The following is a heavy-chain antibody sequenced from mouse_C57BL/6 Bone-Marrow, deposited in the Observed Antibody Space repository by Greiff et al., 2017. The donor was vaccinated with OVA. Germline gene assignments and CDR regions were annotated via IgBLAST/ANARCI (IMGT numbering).Heavy chain of an antibody. CDR3: ARGIYDGYYGFAY. J-gene: IGHJ3*01. D-gene: IGHD2-3*01. V-gene: IGHV1-20*01. CDR2: INPYNGDT. CDR1: GYSFTGYF. Sequence: EVQLVESGPELVKPGDSVKISCKASGYSFTGYFMNWVMQSHGKSLEWIGRINPYNGDTFYNQKFKGKATLTVDKSSSTAHMELRSLTSEDSAVYYCARGIYDGYYGFAYWGQGTLVTVSA.